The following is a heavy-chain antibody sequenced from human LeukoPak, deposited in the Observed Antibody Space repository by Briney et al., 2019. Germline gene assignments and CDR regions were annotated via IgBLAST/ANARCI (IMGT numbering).Heavy chain of an antibody. J-gene: IGHJ4*02. V-gene: IGHV3-33*06. D-gene: IGHD5-18*01. Sequence: PGRSLRLSCAASGFTFSSYGMHWVRQAPGKGLEWVAVIWYDGSSKSYADSVKGRFTISRDNFKNTLYLQMNSLRAEDTAVYYCAKALTPRDTAMVKGYWGQGTLVTVSS. CDR3: AKALTPRDTAMVKGY. CDR2: IWYDGSSK. CDR1: GFTFSSYG.